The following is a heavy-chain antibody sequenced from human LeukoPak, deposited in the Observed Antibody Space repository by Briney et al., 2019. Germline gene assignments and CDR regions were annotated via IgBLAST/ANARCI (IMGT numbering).Heavy chain of an antibody. D-gene: IGHD3-10*01. V-gene: IGHV4-59*01. CDR1: GSSISSYY. CDR2: IYLSGST. Sequence: SETLSLTCTVSGSSISSYYWNWIRQPPGRGLEWIGYIYLSGSTNYNPSLKSRVTISVDTSKNQFSLKLNSVTAADTAVYYCARGLITLVRGSFDYWGQGTLVTVSS. J-gene: IGHJ4*02. CDR3: ARGLITLVRGSFDY.